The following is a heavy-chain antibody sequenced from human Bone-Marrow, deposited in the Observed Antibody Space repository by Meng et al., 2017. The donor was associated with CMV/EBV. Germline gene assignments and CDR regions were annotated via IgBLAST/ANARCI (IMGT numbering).Heavy chain of an antibody. Sequence: SVKVSCKASGGTFSSYAISWVRQAPGQGLEWMGGIIPILGIANYAQKFQGRVTITADKSTSTAYMELSSLRSEDTAVYYCARDTSPTREDVLRFLESLRGWFDPWGQGTLVTVSS. D-gene: IGHD3-3*01. CDR3: ARDTSPTREDVLRFLESLRGWFDP. J-gene: IGHJ5*02. CDR1: GGTFSSYA. V-gene: IGHV1-69*10. CDR2: IIPILGIA.